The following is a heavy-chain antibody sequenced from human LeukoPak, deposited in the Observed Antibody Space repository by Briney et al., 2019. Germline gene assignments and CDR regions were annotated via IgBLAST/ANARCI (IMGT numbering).Heavy chain of an antibody. V-gene: IGHV3-30*02. CDR3: AKEYAGSHYYYYYMDV. CDR1: GFTFGDYA. CDR2: IRYDGSDK. J-gene: IGHJ6*03. Sequence: PGGSLRLSCTASGFTFGDYAMSWVRQAPGKGLEWVAFIRYDGSDKYYADSVKGRLTISRDNSKKTLYLQLNSLRAEDTAVYYCAKEYAGSHYYYYYMDVWGKGTTVTVSS.